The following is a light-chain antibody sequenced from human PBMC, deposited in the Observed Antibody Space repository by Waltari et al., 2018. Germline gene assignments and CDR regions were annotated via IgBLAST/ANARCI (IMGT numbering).Light chain of an antibody. CDR1: QDISSW. CDR3: QHYDSYPPT. V-gene: IGKV1D-16*01. J-gene: IGKJ3*01. CDR2: AAS. Sequence: DIQMTQSPSSLSASLGDRVIISCRASQDISSWLVWYQQKSDEAPKTLIYAASNLQSGVPSRFSGSGSGTHFTLTISSLQPEDFATYYCQHYDSYPPTFGPGTKVDHK.